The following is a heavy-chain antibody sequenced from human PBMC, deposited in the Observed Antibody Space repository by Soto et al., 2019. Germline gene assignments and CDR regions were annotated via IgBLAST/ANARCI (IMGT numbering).Heavy chain of an antibody. CDR3: ARDTLYDSSGYYYVGYNWFDP. V-gene: IGHV1-3*01. CDR1: GYTFTSYA. Sequence: ASVKVSCKASGYTFTSYAMHWVRQAPGQRLEWMGWINAGNGNTKYSQKFQGRVTITRDSSASTAYMELSSLRSEDTAVYYCARDTLYDSSGYYYVGYNWFDPWGQGTLVTVSS. CDR2: INAGNGNT. D-gene: IGHD3-22*01. J-gene: IGHJ5*02.